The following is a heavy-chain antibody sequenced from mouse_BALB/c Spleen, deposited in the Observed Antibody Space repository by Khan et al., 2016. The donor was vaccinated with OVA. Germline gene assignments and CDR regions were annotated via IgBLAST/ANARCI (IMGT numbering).Heavy chain of an antibody. Sequence: QVQLKDSGPGLVAPSQSLSITCTVSGFSLTGYGVNWVRQPPGKGLEWLGRIRGDGSTTYYSALQSRLIISKGNSTSQVFLKMNRLQTDDTASYYCARVGRSGCWFAYWGDGTLVTVSA. CDR1: GFSLTGYG. V-gene: IGHV2-6-7*01. CDR2: IRGDGST. J-gene: IGHJ3*01. CDR3: ARVGRSGCWFAY. D-gene: IGHD3-1*01.